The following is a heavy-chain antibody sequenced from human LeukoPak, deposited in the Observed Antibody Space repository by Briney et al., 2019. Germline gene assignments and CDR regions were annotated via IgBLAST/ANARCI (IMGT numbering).Heavy chain of an antibody. J-gene: IGHJ4*02. CDR2: INHSGST. CDR3: ARAVDTAMVDY. D-gene: IGHD5-18*01. Sequence: SETLSLTCAVSGGSFSGYYWSWIRQPPGKGLEWIGEINHSGSTNYNPSLKSRVTISVDTSKNQFSLKLSSVTAADTAVYYCARAVDTAMVDYWGREPWSPPPQ. CDR1: GGSFSGYY. V-gene: IGHV4-34*01.